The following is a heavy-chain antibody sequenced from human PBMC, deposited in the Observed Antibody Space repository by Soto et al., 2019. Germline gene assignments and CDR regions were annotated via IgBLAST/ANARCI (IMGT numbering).Heavy chain of an antibody. V-gene: IGHV4-39*01. CDR1: GFSITNNNYY. Sequence: QLQLQESGLGLVKPSGTLSLTCSVSGFSITNNNYYWGWIRQPPGKGLEWIGITYHSGSTYYNPSLRSRVTISADTSKNQCSLQLTSVTAADTAVYFCARHGSHISYYHYGMDVWGQGTTVTVSS. D-gene: IGHD1-26*01. J-gene: IGHJ6*02. CDR2: TYHSGST. CDR3: ARHGSHISYYHYGMDV.